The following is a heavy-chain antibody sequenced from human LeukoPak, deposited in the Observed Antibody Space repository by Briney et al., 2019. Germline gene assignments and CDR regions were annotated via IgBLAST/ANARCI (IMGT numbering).Heavy chain of an antibody. J-gene: IGHJ4*02. CDR3: AKDRWAVAGFDY. D-gene: IGHD6-19*01. CDR1: GFTFSTYG. Sequence: PGGSLRLSCAASGFTFSTYGMHWVRQAPGKGLEWVTLISYDGSNKYCADSVKGRFTISRDNSKNTLYLQMDSLRVEDTAVYYCAKDRWAVAGFDYWGQGTLVTVSS. V-gene: IGHV3-30*18. CDR2: ISYDGSNK.